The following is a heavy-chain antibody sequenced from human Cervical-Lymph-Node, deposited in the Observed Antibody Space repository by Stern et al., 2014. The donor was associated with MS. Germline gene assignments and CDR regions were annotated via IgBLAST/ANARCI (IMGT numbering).Heavy chain of an antibody. CDR3: AREEQQLVHGNWFDP. CDR1: SYSISSGYY. CDR2: LYHSGST. D-gene: IGHD6-13*01. Sequence: VQLEESGPGLVKPSETLSLTCTVSSYSISSGYYRGWIRQPPGKGLEWIGTLYHSGSTYYNPSLKSRVTISVETSNNHFSLTAIAVTAADTAMYYCAREEQQLVHGNWFDPWGQGTLVTVSS. V-gene: IGHV4-38-2*02. J-gene: IGHJ5*02.